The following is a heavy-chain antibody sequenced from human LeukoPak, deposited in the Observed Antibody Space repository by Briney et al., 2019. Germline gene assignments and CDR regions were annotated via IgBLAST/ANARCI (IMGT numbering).Heavy chain of an antibody. J-gene: IGHJ4*02. CDR2: INHSGST. CDR3: ARRTLWGTFR. CDR1: GGSFSGYY. Sequence: PSETLSLTCAVYGGSFSGYYWSWIRQPPGKGLEWIGEINHSGSTNYNPSLKSRVTISVDTSKNQFSLKLSSVTAADTAVYYCARRTLWGTFRWGQGTLVTVSS. D-gene: IGHD3-16*01. V-gene: IGHV4-34*01.